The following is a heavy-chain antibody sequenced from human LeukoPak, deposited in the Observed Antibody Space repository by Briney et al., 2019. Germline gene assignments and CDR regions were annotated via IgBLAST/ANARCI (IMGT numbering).Heavy chain of an antibody. J-gene: IGHJ4*02. Sequence: GASVKVSFKASGYTFTSYGISWVRQAPGQGLEWMGWISAYNGNTNYAQKLQGRVTMTTDTSTSPAFLELRSLRSDHTAVYFCARGGRIAQYYFDYWGQGTLVTVSS. D-gene: IGHD3-16*01. V-gene: IGHV1-18*01. CDR2: ISAYNGNT. CDR3: ARGGRIAQYYFDY. CDR1: GYTFTSYG.